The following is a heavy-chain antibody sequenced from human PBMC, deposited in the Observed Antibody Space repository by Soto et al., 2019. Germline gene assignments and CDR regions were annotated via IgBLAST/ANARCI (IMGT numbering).Heavy chain of an antibody. CDR3: ARGFSSLGYCSSTSCYGSSYHYYYMDV. D-gene: IGHD2-2*01. CDR1: GYTFTSYD. Sequence: ASVKVSCKASGYTFTSYDINWVRQATGQGLEWMGWMNPNSGNTGYAQKFQGRVTMTRNTSISTAYMELSSLRSEDTAVYYCARGFSSLGYCSSTSCYGSSYHYYYMDVWGKGTTVTVSS. J-gene: IGHJ6*03. CDR2: MNPNSGNT. V-gene: IGHV1-8*01.